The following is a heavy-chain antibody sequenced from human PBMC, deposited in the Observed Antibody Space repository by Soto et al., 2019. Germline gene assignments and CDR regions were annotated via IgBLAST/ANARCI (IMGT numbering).Heavy chain of an antibody. D-gene: IGHD3-22*01. CDR2: IYYSGST. CDR1: GGSISSSSYY. V-gene: IGHV4-39*01. CDR3: GTQTPAVFPFTT. Sequence: SETLSLTCTVSGGSISSSSYYWGWIRQPPGKGLEWIGSIYYSGSTYYNPSLKSRVTISVDTSKNQFSLKLSSVTAADTAVYYWGTQTPAVFPFTTGGQGRLGTVS. J-gene: IGHJ3*01.